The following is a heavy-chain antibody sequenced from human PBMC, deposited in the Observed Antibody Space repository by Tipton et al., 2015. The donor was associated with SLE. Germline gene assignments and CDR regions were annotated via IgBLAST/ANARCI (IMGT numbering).Heavy chain of an antibody. V-gene: IGHV4-61*02. Sequence: LRLSCTVSGGSISSGSYYWSWIRQPAGKGLEWIGRIYTSGSTNYNPSLKSRVTTSVDTSKNQFSLKLSSVTAADTAVYYCAREGIAAAGGFDLWGRGTLVTVSS. CDR3: AREGIAAAGGFDL. D-gene: IGHD6-13*01. J-gene: IGHJ2*01. CDR2: IYTSGST. CDR1: GGSISSGSYY.